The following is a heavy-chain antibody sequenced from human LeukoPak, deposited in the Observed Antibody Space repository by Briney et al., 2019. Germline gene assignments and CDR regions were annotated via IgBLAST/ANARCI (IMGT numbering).Heavy chain of an antibody. CDR1: GYTFTSYG. CDR2: ISAYNGNT. J-gene: IGHJ6*02. V-gene: IGHV1-18*01. Sequence: ASVKVSCKASGYTFTSYGISWVRQAPGQGLEWMGWISAYNGNTNYAQKLQGRVTVTTDTSTSTAYMELRSLRSDDTAVYYCARVSAYDNHYYYYGMDVWGQGPTVTVSS. CDR3: ARVSAYDNHYYYYGMDV. D-gene: IGHD5-12*01.